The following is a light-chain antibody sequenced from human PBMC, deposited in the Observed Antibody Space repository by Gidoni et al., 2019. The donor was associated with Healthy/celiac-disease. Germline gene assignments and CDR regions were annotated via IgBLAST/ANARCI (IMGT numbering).Light chain of an antibody. CDR1: SLRSYY. CDR2: GKN. CDR3: NSRDSSGNQLRV. V-gene: IGLV3-19*01. Sequence: SSELTQDPAVSVALGQTVRITCQGDSLRSYYASWYQQKPGQAPVLVIYGKNNRPSGIPDRFSGSSAGNTASLTITGAQAEDEADYYCNSRDSSGNQLRVFGGGTKLXV. J-gene: IGLJ3*02.